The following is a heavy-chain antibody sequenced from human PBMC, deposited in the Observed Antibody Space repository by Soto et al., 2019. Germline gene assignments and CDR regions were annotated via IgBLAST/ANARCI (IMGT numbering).Heavy chain of an antibody. CDR3: ARGHSTXCSNGVCSFFYNHEMDV. Sequence: ASVKVSCKASGYSFTDYHIHWVRQAPGQGLEWRGRINPKSGGTSTAQKFQGWVTMTRDRSISTVYMELTRLRSDDTAVYFCARGHSTXCSNGVCSFFYNHEMDVWGQGTTVTVSS. V-gene: IGHV1-2*04. CDR2: INPKSGGT. J-gene: IGHJ6*02. D-gene: IGHD2-8*01. CDR1: GYSFTDYH.